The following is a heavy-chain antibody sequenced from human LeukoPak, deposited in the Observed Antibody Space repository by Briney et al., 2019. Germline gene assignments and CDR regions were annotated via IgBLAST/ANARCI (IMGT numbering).Heavy chain of an antibody. Sequence: ASVKVPCKVSGYTLTELSMHWVRQAPGKGLEWMGGFDPEDGETIYAQKFQGRVTMTEDTSTDTAYMELSSLRSEDTAVYYCATAARLVFYYYGMDVWGQGTTVTVSS. CDR2: FDPEDGET. CDR1: GYTLTELS. V-gene: IGHV1-24*01. CDR3: ATAARLVFYYYGMDV. D-gene: IGHD5-12*01. J-gene: IGHJ6*02.